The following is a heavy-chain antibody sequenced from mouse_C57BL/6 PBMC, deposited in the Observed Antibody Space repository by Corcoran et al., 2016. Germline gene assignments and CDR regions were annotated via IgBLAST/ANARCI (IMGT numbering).Heavy chain of an antibody. J-gene: IGHJ2*01. CDR1: GYTFTTYG. CDR3: ARFQTFFDY. Sequence: QIQLVQSGPELKKPGETVKISCKASGYTFTTYGMSWVKQAPGKGLKWMGWINTYSGVPTYADDFKGRFAFSLETSASTAYLQINNLKNEDTATYFCARFQTFFDYGGQGTTLTVSS. V-gene: IGHV9-3*01. CDR2: INTYSGVP.